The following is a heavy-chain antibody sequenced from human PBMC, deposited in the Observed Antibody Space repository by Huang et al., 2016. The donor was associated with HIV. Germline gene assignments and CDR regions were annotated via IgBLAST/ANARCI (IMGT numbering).Heavy chain of an antibody. CDR1: GYTVSELS. V-gene: IGHV1-24*01. Sequence: QVQLVESGAELKKPGASVRVSCKVYGYTVSELSLHWVRQVPETGLDWRGGLDPEKGETIYAKRWQVRVPMTEDTATDTAYMELSSLRPEDTAVYYCSTSTPDVGAGVLRSAFDIWGQGTMVTVSS. J-gene: IGHJ3*02. D-gene: IGHD2-15*01. CDR3: STSTPDVGAGVLRSAFDI. CDR2: LDPEKGET.